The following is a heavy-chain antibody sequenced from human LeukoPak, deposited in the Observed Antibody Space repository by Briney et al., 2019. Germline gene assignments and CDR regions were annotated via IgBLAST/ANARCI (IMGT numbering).Heavy chain of an antibody. Sequence: GGSLRLSCAASGFTFSSYAMHWVRQAPGKGLVWVSRINSDGSSTSYADSVKGRFTISRDNAKNTLYLQMNSLRAEDTAVYYCARALTHSNYVPPYYFVYWGQGTLVTVSS. CDR1: GFTFSSYA. CDR2: INSDGSST. CDR3: ARALTHSNYVPPYYFVY. J-gene: IGHJ4*01. V-gene: IGHV3-74*01. D-gene: IGHD4-11*01.